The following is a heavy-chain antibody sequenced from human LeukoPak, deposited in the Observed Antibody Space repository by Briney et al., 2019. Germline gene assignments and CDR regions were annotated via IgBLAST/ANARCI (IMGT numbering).Heavy chain of an antibody. Sequence: ASVKVSCKASGYTFTGYYMHWVRQAPGQGLEWMGRINLNSGGTNYAQKFQGRVTMTRDTSISTAYMELSRLRSDDTAVYYCARGAVAGTEGLGSFPIDWGQGTLVTVSS. CDR1: GYTFTGYY. CDR2: INLNSGGT. J-gene: IGHJ4*02. V-gene: IGHV1-2*06. CDR3: ARGAVAGTEGLGSFPID. D-gene: IGHD6-19*01.